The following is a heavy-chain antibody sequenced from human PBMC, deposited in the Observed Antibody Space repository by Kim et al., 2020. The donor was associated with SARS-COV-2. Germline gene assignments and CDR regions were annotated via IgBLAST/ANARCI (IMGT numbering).Heavy chain of an antibody. Sequence: GGSLRLSCSASGFTFSSYAMHWVRQAPGKGLEYVSAISSNGGSTYYADSVKGRFTISRDNSKNTLYLQMSSLRAEDTAVYYCVKDRGCSSTSCYANYYYYGMDVWGQGTTVTVSS. CDR2: ISSNGGST. CDR1: GFTFSSYA. CDR3: VKDRGCSSTSCYANYYYYGMDV. J-gene: IGHJ6*02. V-gene: IGHV3-64D*09. D-gene: IGHD2-2*01.